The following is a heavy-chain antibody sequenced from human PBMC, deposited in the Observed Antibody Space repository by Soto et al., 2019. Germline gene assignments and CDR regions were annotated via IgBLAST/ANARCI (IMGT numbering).Heavy chain of an antibody. D-gene: IGHD2-2*01. Sequence: QVQLVQSGAEVKKPGASVKVSCKASGYTFTSYDINWVRQATGQGLEWMGWMNPNSGNTGYAQKFQGRVTMTRNTSISTAYMELSSLRSEDTAVYYCARGRRPFVPAADNWFDPWGQGTLVTVSS. V-gene: IGHV1-8*01. CDR2: MNPNSGNT. J-gene: IGHJ5*02. CDR3: ARGRRPFVPAADNWFDP. CDR1: GYTFTSYD.